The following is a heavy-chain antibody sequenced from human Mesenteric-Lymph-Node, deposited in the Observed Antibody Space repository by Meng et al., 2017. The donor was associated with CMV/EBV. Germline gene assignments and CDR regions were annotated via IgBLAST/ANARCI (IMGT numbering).Heavy chain of an antibody. Sequence: GESLKISCAASGFPFKTYAMSWVSQAPGRGLEWVSTFSGSGGSTYFADSVKGRFTISRDNSKNTLFLQMSSLRAEDTAMYYCVRRHGYNYDYWGQGTQVTVSS. CDR2: FSGSGGST. CDR1: GFPFKTYA. CDR3: VRRHGYNYDY. V-gene: IGHV3-23*01. D-gene: IGHD5-24*01. J-gene: IGHJ4*02.